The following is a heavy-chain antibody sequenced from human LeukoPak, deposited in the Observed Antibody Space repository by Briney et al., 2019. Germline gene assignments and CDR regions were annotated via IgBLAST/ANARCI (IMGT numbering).Heavy chain of an antibody. J-gene: IGHJ4*02. CDR1: GFTFSTSG. Sequence: GGSLRLSCAGSGFTFSTSGFSWVRQAPGTGLEWVSGFSVSDDTTHYADSVKGRFTISRDNAKNSLYLQMNSLRAEDTAVYYCARDSVAGPFDYWGQGTLVTVSS. D-gene: IGHD6-19*01. CDR2: FSVSDDTT. V-gene: IGHV3-21*01. CDR3: ARDSVAGPFDY.